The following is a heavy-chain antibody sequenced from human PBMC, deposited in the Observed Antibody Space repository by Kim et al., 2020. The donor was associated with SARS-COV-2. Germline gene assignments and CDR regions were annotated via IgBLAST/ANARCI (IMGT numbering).Heavy chain of an antibody. Sequence: SVKVSCKASGGTFSSYAMRWVRQAPGQGLEWMGGIIAIFGTTHYAQKFQGRVTITADESTSTAYMELSSLRSEDTAVYYCARITPGWTDYVDSEPNYYYYGMDVWGQGTTVTVSS. CDR3: ARITPGWTDYVDSEPNYYYYGMDV. CDR2: IIAIFGTT. J-gene: IGHJ6*02. CDR1: GGTFSSYA. V-gene: IGHV1-69*13. D-gene: IGHD4-17*01.